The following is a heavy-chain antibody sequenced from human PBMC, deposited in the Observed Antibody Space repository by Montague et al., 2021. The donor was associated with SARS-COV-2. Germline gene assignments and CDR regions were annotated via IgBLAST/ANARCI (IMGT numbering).Heavy chain of an antibody. CDR1: GGSISNYH. D-gene: IGHD3-10*01. CDR3: ARQLRVRRTWQVGDYNHYGMDV. Sequence: SETLSLTCTVSGGSISNYHWNWIRQPPGKGLDWIAYIYYSGSTNYNPSLQSRVTISVDTSRNQFSLRLTSVTAADTAVYYCARQLRVRRTWQVGDYNHYGMDVWGQGTTVSVSS. CDR2: IYYSGST. V-gene: IGHV4-59*08. J-gene: IGHJ6*02.